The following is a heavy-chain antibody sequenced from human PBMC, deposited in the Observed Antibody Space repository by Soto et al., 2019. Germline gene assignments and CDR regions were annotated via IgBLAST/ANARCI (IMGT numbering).Heavy chain of an antibody. CDR1: GYTFTGYY. Sequence: ASVKVSCKASGYTFTGYYMHWVRQAPGQGLEGMGWINPNSGGTNYAQKFQGWVTMTRDTSISTAYMELSRLRSDDTAVYYCAREASSSTPGYYGMDVWGQGTTVTVSS. CDR3: AREASSSTPGYYGMDV. V-gene: IGHV1-2*04. J-gene: IGHJ6*02. D-gene: IGHD6-6*01. CDR2: INPNSGGT.